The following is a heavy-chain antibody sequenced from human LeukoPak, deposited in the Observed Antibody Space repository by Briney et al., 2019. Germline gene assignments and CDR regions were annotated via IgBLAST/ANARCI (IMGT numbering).Heavy chain of an antibody. CDR2: IIPILGIA. J-gene: IGHJ4*02. V-gene: IGHV1-69*04. D-gene: IGHD2-2*01. Sequence: SVKVSCKASGGTFSSYTISWVRQAPGQGLEWMGRIIPILGIANYAQKFQGRVTITAGKSTSTAYMELSSLRSEDTAVYYCARDLYFAGARGKYCSSTSCYGGYWGQGTLVTVSS. CDR3: ARDLYFAGARGKYCSSTSCYGGY. CDR1: GGTFSSYT.